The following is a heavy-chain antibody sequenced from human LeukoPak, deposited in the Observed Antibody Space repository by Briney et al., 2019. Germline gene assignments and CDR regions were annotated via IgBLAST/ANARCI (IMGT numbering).Heavy chain of an antibody. J-gene: IGHJ3*02. Sequence: GASVKVSCKASGYTFTSYDISWVRQATGQGLEWMGWMNPNSGNTGYAQKFQGRVTMTRDTSISTAYMELSRLRSDDTAVYYCARVGYCSSTSCYGPAGAFDIWGQGTMVTVSS. V-gene: IGHV1-8*01. CDR2: MNPNSGNT. CDR3: ARVGYCSSTSCYGPAGAFDI. D-gene: IGHD2-2*01. CDR1: GYTFTSYD.